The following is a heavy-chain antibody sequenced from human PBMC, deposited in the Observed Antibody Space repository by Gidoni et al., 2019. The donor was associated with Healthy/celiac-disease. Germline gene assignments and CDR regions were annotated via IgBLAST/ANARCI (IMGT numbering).Heavy chain of an antibody. Sequence: EVQLVESGGGLVKPGGSLRLSCAASGFTFSNAWMRWVRQAPGKGLEWVGRIKSKTDGGTTDYAAPVKGRFTISRDDSKNTLYLQMNSLKTEDTAVYYCTTGPLRYSSSWNLPGTTYYYYYYMDVWGKGTTVTVSS. D-gene: IGHD6-13*01. CDR2: IKSKTDGGTT. CDR3: TTGPLRYSSSWNLPGTTYYYYYYMDV. V-gene: IGHV3-15*01. J-gene: IGHJ6*03. CDR1: GFTFSNAW.